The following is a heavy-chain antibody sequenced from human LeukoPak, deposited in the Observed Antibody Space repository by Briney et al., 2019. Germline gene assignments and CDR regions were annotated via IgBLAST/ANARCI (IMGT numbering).Heavy chain of an antibody. D-gene: IGHD3-16*01. J-gene: IGHJ4*02. CDR1: GFTFKSYW. Sequence: GGSLRLSCAASGFTFKSYWMSWVRQAPGKGLEWVVNIKQDESEKYYVDSVKGRFTNSRDNANNSLYLQMNSLRAEDTAVYYCARDQGEEFDFWGQGTLVTVSS. V-gene: IGHV3-7*01. CDR2: IKQDESEK. CDR3: ARDQGEEFDF.